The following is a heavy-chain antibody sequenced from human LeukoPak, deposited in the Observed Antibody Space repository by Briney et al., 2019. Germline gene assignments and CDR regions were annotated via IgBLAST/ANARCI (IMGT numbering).Heavy chain of an antibody. CDR3: AKDLPVFSSSSAYNWFDS. D-gene: IGHD6-6*01. V-gene: IGHV3-23*01. J-gene: IGHJ5*01. CDR1: GFTFSSYA. Sequence: GGSLRLSCAASGFTFSSYAMSWVRQAPGKGLEWVSAISGSGGSTYYADSVKGRFTISRDNSKNTLYLQMNSLRAEDTAVYYCAKDLPVFSSSSAYNWFDSWGQGTLVTVSS. CDR2: ISGSGGST.